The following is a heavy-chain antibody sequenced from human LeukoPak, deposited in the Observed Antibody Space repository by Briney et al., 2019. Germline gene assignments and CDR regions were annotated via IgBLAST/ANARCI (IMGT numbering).Heavy chain of an antibody. J-gene: IGHJ1*01. Sequence: PGGSLRLSCAASGFTFSSYWMSWVRQAPGKELEWVANIKQDGSEKYYVDSVKGRFTISRDNAKNSLYLQMNSLRAEDTAVYYCASGWYLRYFQHWGQGTLVTVSS. CDR2: IKQDGSEK. D-gene: IGHD6-19*01. CDR1: GFTFSSYW. CDR3: ASGWYLRYFQH. V-gene: IGHV3-7*01.